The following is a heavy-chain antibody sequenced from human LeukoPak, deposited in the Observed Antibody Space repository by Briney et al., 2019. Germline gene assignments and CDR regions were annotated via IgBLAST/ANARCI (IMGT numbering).Heavy chain of an antibody. D-gene: IGHD2-2*01. CDR3: ARGLQSRAVPGGDY. V-gene: IGHV4-61*02. CDR2: IYTSGDT. Sequence: SETLSLTCTVSGASISSGSYYWNWIRQSAGTGLEWFGRIYTSGDTNYNPSLKSRVTISIDTSKNQFSLKLSSVTAADTAVYYCARGLQSRAVPGGDYWGQGTLVTVSS. J-gene: IGHJ4*02. CDR1: GASISSGSYY.